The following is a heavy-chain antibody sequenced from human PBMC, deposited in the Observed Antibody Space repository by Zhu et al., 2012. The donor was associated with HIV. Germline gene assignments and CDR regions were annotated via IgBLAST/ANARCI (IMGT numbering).Heavy chain of an antibody. CDR3: ASAFSGIADRYYYYGMDV. CDR2: IYHSGST. V-gene: IGHV4-38-2*01. D-gene: IGHD6-13*01. J-gene: IGHJ6*02. Sequence: QVQLQESGPGLVKPSETLSLTCAVSGYSISSGYYWGWIRQPPGKGLEWIGSIYHSGSTYYNPSLKSRVTISVDTSKNQFSLKLSSVTAADTAVYYCASAFSGIADRYYYYGMDVWGQGTTVTGLL. CDR1: GYSISSGYY.